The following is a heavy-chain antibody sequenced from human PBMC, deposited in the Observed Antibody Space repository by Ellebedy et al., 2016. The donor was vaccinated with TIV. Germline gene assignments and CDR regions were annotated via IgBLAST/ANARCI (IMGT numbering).Heavy chain of an antibody. CDR2: IKQDGSEE. V-gene: IGHV3-7*01. Sequence: PGGSLRLSCAASGFIFSSYWMSWVRQAPGKGLEWVANIKQDGSEEYYVDSVKGRFTISRDNAKNSLHLQMNSLRAEDTAVYYCARDQGWATPGSTRFDYWGQGTLVTVSS. J-gene: IGHJ4*02. CDR3: ARDQGWATPGSTRFDY. D-gene: IGHD3-10*01. CDR1: GFIFSSYW.